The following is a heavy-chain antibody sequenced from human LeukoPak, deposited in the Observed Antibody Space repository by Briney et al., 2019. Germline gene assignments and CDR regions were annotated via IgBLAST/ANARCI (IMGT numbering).Heavy chain of an antibody. D-gene: IGHD4-11*01. V-gene: IGHV4-39*01. CDR1: GGSISRSIYY. J-gene: IGHJ4*02. CDR2: IYYSGST. CDR3: ARHPGRREVYSNYVMDY. Sequence: SGTLSLTCTVSGGSISRSIYYWGWIRQPPGKGLEWIGSIYYSGSTYHNPSLKSRVTISVDTSKNQFSLQLSSVTAADTAVYYCARHPGRREVYSNYVMDYWGQGTLVTVSS.